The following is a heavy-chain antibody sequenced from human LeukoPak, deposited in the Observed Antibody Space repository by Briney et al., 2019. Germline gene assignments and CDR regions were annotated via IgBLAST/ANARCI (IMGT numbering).Heavy chain of an antibody. CDR3: RGRQLLTYSFLVV. CDR2: IRYDGSNR. J-gene: IGHJ6*03. V-gene: IGHV3-30*02. Sequence: GGSLILSCAASGFTFSSYGMDWVRQAPGKGPERVPFIRYDGSNRYDADSVEDRFTISRDKSKNTLYVQMNIMRPDDPAVYYCRGRQLLTYSFLVVWGKGNTVTVSS. D-gene: IGHD2-2*01. CDR1: GFTFSSYG.